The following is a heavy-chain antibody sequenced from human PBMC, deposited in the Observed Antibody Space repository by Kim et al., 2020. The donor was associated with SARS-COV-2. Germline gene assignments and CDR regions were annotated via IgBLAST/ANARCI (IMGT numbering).Heavy chain of an antibody. V-gene: IGHV3-23*01. J-gene: IGHJ6*02. D-gene: IGHD3-3*01. Sequence: GGSLRLSCAASGFTFSSYAMSWVRQAPGKGLEWVSAISGSGGSTYYADSVKGRFTISRDNSKNTLYLQMNSLRAEDTAVYYCAKSLFLEWLFHGMDVWGQGTTVTVSS. CDR1: GFTFSSYA. CDR2: ISGSGGST. CDR3: AKSLFLEWLFHGMDV.